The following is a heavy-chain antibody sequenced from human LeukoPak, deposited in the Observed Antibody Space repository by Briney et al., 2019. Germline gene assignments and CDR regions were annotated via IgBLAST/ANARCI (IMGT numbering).Heavy chain of an antibody. CDR2: IKQDGSEK. V-gene: IGHV3-7*01. CDR1: GFTFSSYW. CDR3: ARKSVLLWFGESHDMDV. J-gene: IGHJ6*03. D-gene: IGHD3-10*01. Sequence: GGSLRLSCAASGFTFSSYWMSWVRQAPGKGLEWVANIKQDGSEKYYVDSVKGRFTISRDNAKNSLYLQMNSLRAEDTAVYYCARKSVLLWFGESHDMDVWGKGTTVTVSS.